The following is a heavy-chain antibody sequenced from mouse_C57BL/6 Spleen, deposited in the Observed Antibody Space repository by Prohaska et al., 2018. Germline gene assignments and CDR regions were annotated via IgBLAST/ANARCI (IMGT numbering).Heavy chain of an antibody. V-gene: IGHV1-22*01. Sequence: GYTFTDYNMHWVKQSHGKSLEWIGYINPNNGGTSYNQKFKGKATLTVNKSPSTAYMELRSLTSEDSAVYYCARDGYYFNYYAMDYWGQGTSVTVSS. CDR1: GYTFTDYN. D-gene: IGHD2-3*01. J-gene: IGHJ4*01. CDR3: ARDGYYFNYYAMDY. CDR2: INPNNGGT.